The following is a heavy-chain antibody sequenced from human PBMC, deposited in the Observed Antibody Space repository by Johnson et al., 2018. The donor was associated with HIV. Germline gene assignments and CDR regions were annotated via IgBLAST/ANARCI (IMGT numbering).Heavy chain of an antibody. CDR1: GFTFNNYG. CDR2: IWYDGSNK. V-gene: IGHV3-30*02. J-gene: IGHJ3*02. CDR3: ARALWPYDEDGSGYNDDAFDI. Sequence: VPLVESGGGVVRPGGSLRLSCAASGFTFNNYGMHWVRQAPGKGLEWVAFIWYDGSNKYYADSVKGRFTISRDNSKNTLYLQMNSLRAEDTAVYYCARALWPYDEDGSGYNDDAFDIWGQGTMVTVSS. D-gene: IGHD3-22*01.